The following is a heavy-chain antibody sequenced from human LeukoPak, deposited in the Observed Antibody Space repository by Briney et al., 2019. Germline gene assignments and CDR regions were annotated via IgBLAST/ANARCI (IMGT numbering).Heavy chain of an antibody. J-gene: IGHJ4*02. V-gene: IGHV3-64*04. Sequence: GGSLRLSCSASGFTFSSYAMHWVRQAPGKGLEYVSAISSNGGSTYYADSVKGRFTISRDNAKNSLYLQMNSLRAEDTALYYCAKDMRYNWNSFDYWGQGTLVTVSS. CDR3: AKDMRYNWNSFDY. CDR2: ISSNGGST. D-gene: IGHD1-7*01. CDR1: GFTFSSYA.